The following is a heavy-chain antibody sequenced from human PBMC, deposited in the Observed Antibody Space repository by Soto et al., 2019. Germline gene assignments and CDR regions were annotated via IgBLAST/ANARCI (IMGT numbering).Heavy chain of an antibody. CDR2: IIPIFGTA. CDR3: ARETQRLGYGDGYFDY. J-gene: IGHJ4*02. V-gene: IGHV1-69*06. CDR1: GGTFSSYA. D-gene: IGHD4-17*01. Sequence: GASVKVSCKASGGTFSSYAISWVRQAPGQGLEWMGGIIPIFGTANYAQKFQGRVTITADKSTSTAYMELSSLRSEDTAVYYCARETQRLGYGDGYFDYWGQGTLVTVSS.